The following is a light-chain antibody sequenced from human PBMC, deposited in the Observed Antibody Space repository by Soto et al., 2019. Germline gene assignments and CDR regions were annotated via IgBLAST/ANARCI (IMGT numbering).Light chain of an antibody. Sequence: DIKMPQPLSTMSASVGVRVKINCRASQSISSWLAWYQQKPGKVPKRLIYAASSLQSGVPSRFSGSGSGTEFTLTISSLQPDDFATYYCQRYNSYWTFGQGTKVDI. V-gene: IGKV1-5*01. CDR3: QRYNSYWT. J-gene: IGKJ1*01. CDR2: AAS. CDR1: QSISSW.